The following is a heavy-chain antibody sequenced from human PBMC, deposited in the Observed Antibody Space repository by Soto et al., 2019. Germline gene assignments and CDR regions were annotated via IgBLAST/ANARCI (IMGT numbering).Heavy chain of an antibody. Sequence: GSLRLSCAASGFTFSSYWMHWVRQVPGKGLVWVSRINSDGSSTSYADSVKGRFTISRDNAKNTLYLQMNSLRAEDTAVYYCARDMVRARYFDYWGQGTLVTVSS. CDR1: GFTFSSYW. CDR3: ARDMVRARYFDY. CDR2: INSDGSST. J-gene: IGHJ4*02. V-gene: IGHV3-74*01. D-gene: IGHD3-10*01.